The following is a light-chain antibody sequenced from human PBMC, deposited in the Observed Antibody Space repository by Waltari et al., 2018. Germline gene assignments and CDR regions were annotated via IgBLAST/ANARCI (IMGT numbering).Light chain of an antibody. CDR2: AAS. Sequence: DIQVTQSPFSLSASVGDRVTITCRASQGISNSLAWYQQKPGKAPKLLLFAASRVEIGVPSRFSGSGSGTDYTLTISSLQPEDFATYYCQQYYSIPLTFGGGTKVEIK. CDR1: QGISNS. J-gene: IGKJ4*01. V-gene: IGKV1-NL1*01. CDR3: QQYYSIPLT.